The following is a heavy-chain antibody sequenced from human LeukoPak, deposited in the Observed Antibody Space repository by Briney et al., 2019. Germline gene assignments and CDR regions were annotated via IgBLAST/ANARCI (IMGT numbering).Heavy chain of an antibody. J-gene: IGHJ4*02. CDR3: ARGWYSSGWYYNY. D-gene: IGHD6-19*01. CDR2: IYENGGTT. Sequence: GGSLRLSCVGSGFTFRSHAMSWLRQAPEKGLEFVSGIYENGGTTYYADSVKGRFTISRDNSKNTLYLQMNSLRAEDTAVYYCARGWYSSGWYYNYWGQGTLVTVSS. CDR1: GFTFRSHA. V-gene: IGHV3-23*01.